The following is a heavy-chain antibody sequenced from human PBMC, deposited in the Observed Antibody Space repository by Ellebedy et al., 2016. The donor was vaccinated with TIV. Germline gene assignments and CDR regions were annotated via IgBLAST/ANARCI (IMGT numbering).Heavy chain of an antibody. CDR2: MNPNSGNT. J-gene: IGHJ4*02. CDR1: GYTFTSYD. CDR3: ARGFQWGDNWNDGLAG. D-gene: IGHD1-20*01. V-gene: IGHV1-8*01. Sequence: ASVKVSCKASGYTFTSYDINWVRQATGQGLEWMGWMNPNSGNTGYAQKFQGRVTMTRNTSISTAYMELSSLRSEDTAVYYCARGFQWGDNWNDGLAGWGQGTLVTVSS.